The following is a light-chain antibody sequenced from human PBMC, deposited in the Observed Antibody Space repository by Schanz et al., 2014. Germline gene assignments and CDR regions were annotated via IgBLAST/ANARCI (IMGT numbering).Light chain of an antibody. CDR3: QQYGSSVMYT. CDR1: QSVSSN. J-gene: IGKJ2*01. CDR2: GAS. Sequence: EIVLTQSPATLSLSPGERATLSCRASQSVSSNLAWYQQKPGQAPRLLIYGASSRATGIPDRFSGSGSGTDFTLTISRLEPEDFAIYYCQQYGSSVMYTFGQGTKLEI. V-gene: IGKV3-20*01.